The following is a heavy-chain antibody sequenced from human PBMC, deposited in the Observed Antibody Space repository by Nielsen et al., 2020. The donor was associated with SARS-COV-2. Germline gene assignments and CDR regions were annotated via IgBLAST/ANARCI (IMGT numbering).Heavy chain of an antibody. J-gene: IGHJ6*02. CDR2: IGTAGDT. CDR1: GFTFSSYD. V-gene: IGHV3-13*04. D-gene: IGHD2-2*01. CDR3: ARGLVGPGYYYYGMDV. Sequence: GGSLRLSCAASGFTFSSYDMHWVRQATGKGLEWVSAIGTAGDTYYPGSVKGRFTISRENAKNSLYLQMNSLRAGDTAVYYCARGLVGPGYYYYGMDVWGQGTTVTVSS.